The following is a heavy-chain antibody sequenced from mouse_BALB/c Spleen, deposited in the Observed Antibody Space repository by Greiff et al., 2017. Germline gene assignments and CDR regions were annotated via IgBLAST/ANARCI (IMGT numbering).Heavy chain of an antibody. Sequence: VKLMESGPGLVQPSQSLSITCTVSGFSLTSYGVHWVRQSPGKGLEWLGVIWSGGSTDYNAAFISRLSISKDNSKSQVFFKMNSLQANDTAIYYCASPITRYGSSYTWFAYWGQGTLVTVS. D-gene: IGHD1-1*01. CDR3: ASPITRYGSSYTWFAY. CDR2: IWSGGST. J-gene: IGHJ3*01. CDR1: GFSLTSYG. V-gene: IGHV2-2*02.